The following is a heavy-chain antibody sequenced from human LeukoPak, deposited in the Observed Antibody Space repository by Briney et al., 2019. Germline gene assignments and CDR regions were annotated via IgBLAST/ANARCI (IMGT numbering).Heavy chain of an antibody. CDR3: ARDSVYYCSGGSCFMPFDY. V-gene: IGHV3-33*01. Sequence: GGSLRLSCAASGFTFSSYGMHWVRQAPGKGLEWVAVIWYDGSNKYYADSVKGRFTISRDNSKNTLYLQMNSLRAEDTAVYYCARDSVYYCSGGSCFMPFDYWGQGTLVTVSS. CDR2: IWYDGSNK. D-gene: IGHD2-15*01. CDR1: GFTFSSYG. J-gene: IGHJ4*02.